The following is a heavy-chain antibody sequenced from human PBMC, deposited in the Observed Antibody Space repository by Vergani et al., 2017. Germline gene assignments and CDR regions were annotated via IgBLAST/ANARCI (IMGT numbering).Heavy chain of an antibody. Sequence: VQLVESGGGLVKPGGSLRLSCAASGFTFSDYYMSWIRQAPGKGLEWVSYISSSSSYTNYADSVKGRFTISRDNAKNSLYLQMNSLRAEDTAVYYCATVAIVVVTAPPDYWGQGTLVTVSS. V-gene: IGHV3-11*06. CDR1: GFTFSDYY. CDR2: ISSSSSYT. D-gene: IGHD3-22*01. CDR3: ATVAIVVVTAPPDY. J-gene: IGHJ4*02.